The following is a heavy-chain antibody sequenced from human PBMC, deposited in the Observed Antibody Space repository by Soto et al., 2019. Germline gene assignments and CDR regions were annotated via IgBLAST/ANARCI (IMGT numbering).Heavy chain of an antibody. J-gene: IGHJ4*02. CDR2: INAGNGNT. CDR1: GYTFTSYA. Sequence: QVQLVQSGAEVKKPGASVKVSCKASGYTFTSYAMHWVRQAPGQRLEWMGWINAGNGNTKYSQKFQGRVTITRDTSASTAYMELSSLRSEDTAVYYCARSRDGDNYYGSGSYGYWGQGTLVTVSS. D-gene: IGHD3-10*01. V-gene: IGHV1-3*01. CDR3: ARSRDGDNYYGSGSYGY.